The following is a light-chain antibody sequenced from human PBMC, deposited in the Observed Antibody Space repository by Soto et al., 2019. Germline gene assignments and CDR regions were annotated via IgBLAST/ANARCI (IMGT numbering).Light chain of an antibody. CDR3: QSYVASLNWV. CDR1: SSNIGAGYA. J-gene: IGLJ3*02. CDR2: TNT. Sequence: QSVLTQPPSVSGAPGQRVTISCTGNSSNIGAGYAVHWYQLLPGAAPKLLIYTNTNRLSGVPDRFSGSRSGPSASLAITGLQAEDEGEYSCQSYVASLNWVFGGGTKLTVL. V-gene: IGLV1-40*01.